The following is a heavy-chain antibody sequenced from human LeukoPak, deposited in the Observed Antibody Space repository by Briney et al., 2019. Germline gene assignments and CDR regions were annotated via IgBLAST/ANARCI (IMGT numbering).Heavy chain of an antibody. V-gene: IGHV4-59*02. CDR2: VYYSGST. D-gene: IGHD2-21*01. Sequence: PSGTLTLTCTVSGGSVSSYYWSWMRQSPGKGLEWIGYVYYSGSTNYNPALKSRVTISLDTSENQFSLKLSSVTAAHTAVYYCAREANSPTARYWYFDLWGRGTQVTVSS. CDR1: GGSVSSYY. CDR3: AREANSPTARYWYFDL. J-gene: IGHJ2*01.